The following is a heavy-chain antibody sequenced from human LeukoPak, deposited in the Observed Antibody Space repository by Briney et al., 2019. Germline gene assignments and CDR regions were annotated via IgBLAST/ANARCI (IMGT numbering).Heavy chain of an antibody. Sequence: SETLSLTCAVYGGSFSGYYWSWIRQPPGKGLEWIGEINHGGGTNYNPSLKSRVTISVDTSKNQFSLKLSSVTAADTAVYCCARGQRDIVVVVAALGGYYFDYWGQGTLVTVSS. CDR2: INHGGGT. V-gene: IGHV4-34*01. CDR3: ARGQRDIVVVVAALGGYYFDY. D-gene: IGHD2-15*01. J-gene: IGHJ4*02. CDR1: GGSFSGYY.